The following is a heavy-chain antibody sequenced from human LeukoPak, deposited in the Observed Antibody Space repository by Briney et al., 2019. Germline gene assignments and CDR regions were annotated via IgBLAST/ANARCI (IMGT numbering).Heavy chain of an antibody. Sequence: GGSLRLSCAASGFTFSTFAMIWVRQPPGKGLVWVSRIHGDGISTTYADSVKGRFTISRDNAKNTLYLQMNSLRAEDTAVYFCASGELDSLYYFDYWGQGTLVTVSS. CDR1: GFTFSTFA. CDR2: IHGDGIST. J-gene: IGHJ4*02. V-gene: IGHV3-74*01. D-gene: IGHD1-1*01. CDR3: ASGELDSLYYFDY.